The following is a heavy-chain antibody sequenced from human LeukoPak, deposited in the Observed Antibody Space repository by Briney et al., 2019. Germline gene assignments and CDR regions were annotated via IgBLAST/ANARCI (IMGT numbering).Heavy chain of an antibody. CDR3: ARDGNYYDHNAFDI. J-gene: IGHJ3*02. D-gene: IGHD3-22*01. CDR2: INHSGST. V-gene: IGHV4-34*01. Sequence: SETLSLTCAVYGGSFSGYYWSWIRQPPGKGLEWIGEINHSGSTNYNPSLKSPVTISLDTPNKQYSLKLSSVTAADTAVYYCARDGNYYDHNAFDIWGQGTMVTVSS. CDR1: GGSFSGYY.